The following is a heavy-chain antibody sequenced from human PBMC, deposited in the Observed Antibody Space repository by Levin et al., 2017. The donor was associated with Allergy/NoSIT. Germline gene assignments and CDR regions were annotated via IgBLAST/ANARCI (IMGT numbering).Heavy chain of an antibody. Sequence: PGGSLRLSCAASGFTFSSYAMHWVRQAPGKGLEWVAFISYDGSDKYYADSVKGRFTISRDNSRNTLSLQMNSLRAEDTAVYYCARAGYASSWRQPDALDMWGQGTVVTVSS. J-gene: IGHJ3*02. CDR1: GFTFSSYA. CDR3: ARAGYASSWRQPDALDM. D-gene: IGHD6-13*01. CDR2: ISYDGSDK. V-gene: IGHV3-30-3*01.